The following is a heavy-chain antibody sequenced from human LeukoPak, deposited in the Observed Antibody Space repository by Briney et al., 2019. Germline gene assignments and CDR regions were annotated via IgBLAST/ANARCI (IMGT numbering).Heavy chain of an antibody. V-gene: IGHV4-61*02. CDR2: IYNSANT. Sequence: SETLSLTCTVSGGSISSGSHYWSWIRQPAGKGLEWIGRIYNSANTNYNPSLKSRVIISVDTSKNQFSLKLSSVTAADTAVYYCARDVVAATDWRTKTGDAFDIWGQGTMVTVSS. CDR3: ARDVVAATDWRTKTGDAFDI. CDR1: GGSISSGSHY. J-gene: IGHJ3*02. D-gene: IGHD2-15*01.